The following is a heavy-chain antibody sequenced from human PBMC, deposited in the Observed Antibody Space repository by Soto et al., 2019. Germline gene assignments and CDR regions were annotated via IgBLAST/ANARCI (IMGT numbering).Heavy chain of an antibody. Sequence: PGGALRLSCAASGFTFISYGMHWVLQAPGKGLEWVAVIWFDGSNKFYADSVKGRFTISRDNSKNTVSLQMNSLRDEDSAAYYCATTGPYWGQGTLVTSPQ. CDR3: ATTGPY. V-gene: IGHV3-33*01. CDR2: IWFDGSNK. J-gene: IGHJ4*02. CDR1: GFTFISYG.